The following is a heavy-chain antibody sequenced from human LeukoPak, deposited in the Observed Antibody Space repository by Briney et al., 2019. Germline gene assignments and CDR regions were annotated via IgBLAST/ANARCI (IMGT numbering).Heavy chain of an antibody. Sequence: GGSLRLSCAASGFSFSSFWMTWVRQAPGKGLEWVATIKQHGSEKHYVDSVKGRLTISRDDAKNSLYLQMNSLRDEDTAVYYCTRGGSSFYAGWSDPWGQGSLVTVSS. V-gene: IGHV3-7*01. CDR2: IKQHGSEK. J-gene: IGHJ5*02. CDR3: TRGGSSFYAGWSDP. D-gene: IGHD6-13*01. CDR1: GFSFSSFW.